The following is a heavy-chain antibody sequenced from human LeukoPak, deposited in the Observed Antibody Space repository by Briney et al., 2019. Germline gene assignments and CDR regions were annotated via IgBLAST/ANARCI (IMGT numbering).Heavy chain of an antibody. J-gene: IGHJ4*02. CDR3: ARVDGGGQGSSWPIFDY. Sequence: IPSETLSLTCTVSVCSISSSSYYWGWIRQPPGKGLEWIGSIYYSGSTYYNPSLKSRVTISVDTSKNQFSLKLSSVTAADTAVYYCARVDGGGQGSSWPIFDYWGQGTLVTVSS. V-gene: IGHV4-39*07. D-gene: IGHD6-13*01. CDR1: VCSISSSSYY. CDR2: IYYSGST.